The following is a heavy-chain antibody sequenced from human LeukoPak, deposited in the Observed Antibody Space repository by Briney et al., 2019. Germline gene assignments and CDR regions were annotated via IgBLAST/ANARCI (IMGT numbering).Heavy chain of an antibody. Sequence: PSETLSLTCTVSGGSLSSYYWSWIRQPPGKGQEWIGYISYSGSTKYNPSLKSRVTISIDTSKKQFSLNLSSVTAADTAVYYCTRHREYDADVFDVWGQGTMVSISS. J-gene: IGHJ3*01. CDR1: GGSLSSYY. V-gene: IGHV4-59*08. CDR3: TRHREYDADVFDV. D-gene: IGHD3-10*01. CDR2: ISYSGST.